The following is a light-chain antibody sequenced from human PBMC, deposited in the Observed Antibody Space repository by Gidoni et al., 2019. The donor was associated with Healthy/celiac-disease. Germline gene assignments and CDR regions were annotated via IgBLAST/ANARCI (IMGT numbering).Light chain of an antibody. CDR3: QSYDSSLSALV. V-gene: IGLV1-40*01. Sequence: QSVLTQPPSVSGAPGQRVTISCTGSSSNIGAGYDVHWYHQLPGTAPKLLIYGHSNRPSGVPDRFSGTKSGTSASLAITGLQAEDEADYYCQSYDSSLSALVFGGGTKLTVL. CDR2: GHS. CDR1: SSNIGAGYD. J-gene: IGLJ2*01.